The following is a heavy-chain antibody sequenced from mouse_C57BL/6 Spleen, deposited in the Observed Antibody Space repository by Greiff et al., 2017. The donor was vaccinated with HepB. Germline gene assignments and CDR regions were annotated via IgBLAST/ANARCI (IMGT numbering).Heavy chain of an antibody. CDR1: GYTFTSYW. CDR3: ARGYSNYVCFDY. CDR2: IDPSDSYT. Sequence: QVQLQQSGAELVMPGASVKLSCKASGYTFTSYWMHWVKQSPGQGLEWIGEIDPSDSYTNYNQKFKGKSTLTVDKSSSTAYMQLSSLTSEDSAVYYCARGYSNYVCFDYWGQGTTLTVSS. V-gene: IGHV1-69*01. D-gene: IGHD2-5*01. J-gene: IGHJ2*01.